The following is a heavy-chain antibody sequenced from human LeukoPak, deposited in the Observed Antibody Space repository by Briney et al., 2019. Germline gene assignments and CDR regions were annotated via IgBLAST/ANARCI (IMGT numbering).Heavy chain of an antibody. CDR2: IYNGENT. V-gene: IGHV4-59*08. D-gene: IGHD6-19*01. CDR3: AQTTGWPGFDY. J-gene: IGHJ4*02. CDR1: AGSISGYY. Sequence: PSETLSLTCNVSAGSISGYYWSWIRQPPGKGLEWLGYIYNGENTKYNPSLKSRVTMSVDTSKNQFSLKLTSLTAADTAIYYCAQTTGWPGFDYWGQGALVTVSS.